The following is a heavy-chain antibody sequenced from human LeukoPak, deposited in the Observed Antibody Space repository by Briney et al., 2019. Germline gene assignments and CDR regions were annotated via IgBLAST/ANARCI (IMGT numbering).Heavy chain of an antibody. CDR1: GYTFTSYT. Sequence: GASVKVSCKASGYTFTSYTIHWVRQAPGQRLEWMGWINAGNGNTKYSQEFQGRVTITRDTSASTAYMELSSLRSEDMAVYYCARAAAGTLALISAFDIWGQGTMVTVSS. J-gene: IGHJ3*02. D-gene: IGHD6-13*01. V-gene: IGHV1-3*03. CDR2: INAGNGNT. CDR3: ARAAAGTLALISAFDI.